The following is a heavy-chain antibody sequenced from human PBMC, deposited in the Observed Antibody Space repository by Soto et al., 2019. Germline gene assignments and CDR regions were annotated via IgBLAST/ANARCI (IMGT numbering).Heavy chain of an antibody. J-gene: IGHJ4*02. Sequence: IRQHPGKGLEWIGYIYNSGSTYYNPSLKSRLTISVDTSKNQFSLKLSSVTAADTAVYYCARGGITGTYFDFWGQGTLVTVSS. CDR2: IYNSGST. D-gene: IGHD1-20*01. CDR3: ARGGITGTYFDF. V-gene: IGHV4-31*02.